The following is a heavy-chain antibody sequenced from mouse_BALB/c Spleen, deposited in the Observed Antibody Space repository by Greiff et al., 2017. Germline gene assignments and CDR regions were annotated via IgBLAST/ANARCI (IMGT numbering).Heavy chain of an antibody. CDR1: GFTFSSYT. V-gene: IGHV5-12-2*01. CDR3: ARHDYDYDLDY. D-gene: IGHD2-4*01. Sequence: EVKVEESGGGLVQPGGSLKLSCAASGFTFSSYTMSWVRQTPEKRLEWVAYISNGGGSTYYPDTVKGRFTISRDNAKNTLYLQMSSLKSEDTAMYYCARHDYDYDLDYWGQGTSVTVSS. CDR2: ISNGGGST. J-gene: IGHJ4*01.